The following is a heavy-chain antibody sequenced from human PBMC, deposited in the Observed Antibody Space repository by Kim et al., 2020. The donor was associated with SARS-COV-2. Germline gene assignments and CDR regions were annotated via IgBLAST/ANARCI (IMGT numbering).Heavy chain of an antibody. J-gene: IGHJ6*02. CDR1: GGSISSGGFY. Sequence: SETLSLTCTVSGGSISSGGFYWSWIRQHPAKGLEWIGYIYHSGNTYYNPSLKSRVTMSVDTSKNQLSLKLTSVTAADTAVYYCAREYNRIAVDGGGMDAWGQGTTVTVSS. D-gene: IGHD6-13*01. CDR2: IYHSGNT. CDR3: AREYNRIAVDGGGMDA. V-gene: IGHV4-31*03.